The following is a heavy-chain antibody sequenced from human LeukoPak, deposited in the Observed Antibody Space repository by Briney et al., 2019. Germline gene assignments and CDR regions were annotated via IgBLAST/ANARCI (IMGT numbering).Heavy chain of an antibody. Sequence: SQTLSLTCAISGDSVPSNSAAWNWIRQSPSRGLEWLGRTYYRSKRYYDYAVSVKSRMTINPDTSQNQFSLQLNSVTPEDTAVYYCARDFIVVDAFDIWGQGTMVTVSS. D-gene: IGHD3-16*02. CDR1: GDSVPSNSAA. J-gene: IGHJ3*02. CDR2: TYYRSKRYY. CDR3: ARDFIVVDAFDI. V-gene: IGHV6-1*01.